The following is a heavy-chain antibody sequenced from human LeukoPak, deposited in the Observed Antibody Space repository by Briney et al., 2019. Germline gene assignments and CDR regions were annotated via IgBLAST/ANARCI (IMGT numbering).Heavy chain of an antibody. Sequence: TLSLTCTVSGGSISTGTYYWSWIRQPPGKALEWLALIDWDDDKYYNTSLETRLTISKDTSKNQVVLTMTNMDPVDTATYYCARILRFYYYGMDVWGQGTTVTVSS. J-gene: IGHJ6*02. CDR1: GGSISTGTYY. V-gene: IGHV2-70*01. D-gene: IGHD3-3*01. CDR3: ARILRFYYYGMDV. CDR2: IDWDDDK.